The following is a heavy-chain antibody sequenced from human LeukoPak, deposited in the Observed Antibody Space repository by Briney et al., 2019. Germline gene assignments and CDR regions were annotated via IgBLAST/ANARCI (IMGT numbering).Heavy chain of an antibody. CDR2: IDPSDSYT. D-gene: IGHD4-11*01. Sequence: GGSLEISFQGSGYRFTTYWISWVRPMPGEGLGWMVRIDPSDSYTNYSPSFQGHVTISADKSISTAYLQWSSLKAADTAMYYCARHRSNGWFDPWGQGTLVTVSS. CDR1: GYRFTTYW. J-gene: IGHJ5*02. V-gene: IGHV5-10-1*01. CDR3: ARHRSNGWFDP.